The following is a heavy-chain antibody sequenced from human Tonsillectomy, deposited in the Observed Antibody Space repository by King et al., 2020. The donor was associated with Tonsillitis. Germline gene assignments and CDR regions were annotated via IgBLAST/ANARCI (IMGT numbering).Heavy chain of an antibody. CDR2: ISSSSNTI. J-gene: IGHJ4*02. CDR1: GFTFSSYN. Sequence: VQLVESGGGLVQPGGSLRLSCAASGFTFSSYNMNWVRQAPGKGVEWVSYISSSSNTIYYADSVKGRFTLSRDNVQGRFTISRDNAKNSLYLQMNRLRDEDTAVNYCARAPRAAMEPAFDYWGQGTLVTVSS. D-gene: IGHD5-18*01. CDR3: ARAPRAAMEPAFDY. V-gene: IGHV3-48*02.